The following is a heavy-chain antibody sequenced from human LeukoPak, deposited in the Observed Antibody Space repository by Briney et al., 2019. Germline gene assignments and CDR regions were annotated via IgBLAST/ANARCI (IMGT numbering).Heavy chain of an antibody. D-gene: IGHD3-22*01. CDR1: GFTFRTDG. CDR3: AKADPLYYYDSSGPLAY. J-gene: IGHJ4*02. V-gene: IGHV3-33*06. Sequence: GGSLRLSCAASGFTFRTDGMHWVRQAPGKGLGWVANIWSDGSNKNYADSVKGRFTISRDNSKNTLFLQMNSLRAEDTAVYYCAKADPLYYYDSSGPLAYWGQGTLVTVSS. CDR2: IWSDGSNK.